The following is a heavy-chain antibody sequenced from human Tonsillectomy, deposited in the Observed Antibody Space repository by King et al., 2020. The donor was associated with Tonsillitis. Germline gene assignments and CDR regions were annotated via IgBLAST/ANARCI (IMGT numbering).Heavy chain of an antibody. Sequence: VQLVESGGGLVQPGGSLRLSCAASGFTFSSYAMSWVRQAPGKGLEWVSAISGSGGSTYYADSVKGRFTISRDNSKNTPYLQMNSLRAEDTAVYYCAKDQRSWIQLVLSAFVYWGQGALVTVSS. V-gene: IGHV3-23*04. CDR2: ISGSGGST. J-gene: IGHJ4*02. CDR3: AKDQRSWIQLVLSAFVY. CDR1: GFTFSSYA. D-gene: IGHD5-18*01.